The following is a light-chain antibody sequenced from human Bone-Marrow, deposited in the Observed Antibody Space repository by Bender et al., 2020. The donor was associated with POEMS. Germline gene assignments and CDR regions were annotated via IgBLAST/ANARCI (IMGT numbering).Light chain of an antibody. V-gene: IGLV1-44*01. CDR3: AVWDDRLSTWE. J-gene: IGLJ3*02. Sequence: QSVLTQPLSASGTPGQRVTISCSGGSSNIGAHAVNWYQHLPGTAPKLLIYSSHRRPSEVPDRFSGSRSGTSASLAISGLQSEDEADYYCAVWDDRLSTWEFGGGTKLTVL. CDR2: SSH. CDR1: SSNIGAHA.